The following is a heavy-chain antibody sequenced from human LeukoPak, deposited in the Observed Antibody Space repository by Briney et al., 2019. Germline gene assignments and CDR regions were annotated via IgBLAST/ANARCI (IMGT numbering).Heavy chain of an antibody. CDR3: TTAATGSEWFGESETP. CDR1: EFTFSYYT. J-gene: IGHJ5*02. D-gene: IGHD3-10*01. Sequence: GGSLRLSCAASEFTFSYYTMNWVRQAPGKGLEWVGRIKSKTDGGTTDYAAPVKGRFTISRDDSKNTLYLQMNSLKTEDTAVYYCTTAATGSEWFGESETPWGQGTLVTVSS. CDR2: IKSKTDGGTT. V-gene: IGHV3-15*01.